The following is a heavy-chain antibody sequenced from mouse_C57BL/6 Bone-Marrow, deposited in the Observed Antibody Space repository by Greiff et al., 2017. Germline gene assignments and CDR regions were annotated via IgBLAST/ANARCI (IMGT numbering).Heavy chain of an antibody. D-gene: IGHD2-2*01. Sequence: QVQLQQSGAELMKPGASVKLSCKATGYTFTGYWIEWVKQRPGHGLEWIGEILPGSGSTNYTEKFKGKATVTADTSSNTAYMQLSSLTTEDSAIYYCAREGLRRDFDYWGQGTTLTVSS. CDR2: ILPGSGST. V-gene: IGHV1-9*01. J-gene: IGHJ2*01. CDR3: AREGLRRDFDY. CDR1: GYTFTGYW.